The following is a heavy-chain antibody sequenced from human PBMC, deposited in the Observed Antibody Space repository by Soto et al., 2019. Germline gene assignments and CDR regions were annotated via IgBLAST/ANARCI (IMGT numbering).Heavy chain of an antibody. CDR1: GGTFSSYT. CDR3: ARGVGPVLRYFDWLFTPGWFDP. D-gene: IGHD3-9*01. Sequence: SVKVSCKASGGTFSSYTISWVRQAPGQGLEWMGRIIPILGIANYAQKFQGRVTITADKSTSTAYMELSSLRSEDTAVYYCARGVGPVLRYFDWLFTPGWFDPWGQGTLVTVS. CDR2: IIPILGIA. J-gene: IGHJ5*02. V-gene: IGHV1-69*02.